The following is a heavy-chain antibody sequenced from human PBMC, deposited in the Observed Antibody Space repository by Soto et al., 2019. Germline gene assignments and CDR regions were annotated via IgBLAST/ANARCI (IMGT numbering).Heavy chain of an antibody. D-gene: IGHD3-22*01. J-gene: IGHJ3*02. CDR3: AKDGGIDLVISKLLFDI. V-gene: IGHV3-23*01. CDR2: ISDSGVST. CDR1: GFTFSNYA. Sequence: TGGSLRLSCAASGFTFSNYAMSWVRQTPGRVLEWVSTISDSGVSTYYADSVKGRFAISRDNSMNTLFLQMNSLRAEDTAVYYCAKDGGIDLVISKLLFDIWGQGTMGT.